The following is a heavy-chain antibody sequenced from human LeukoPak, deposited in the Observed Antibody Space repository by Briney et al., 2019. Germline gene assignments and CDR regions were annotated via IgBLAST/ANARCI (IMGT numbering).Heavy chain of an antibody. CDR2: INHSGST. CDR3: ARVASYDFWSGYYHFDY. D-gene: IGHD3-3*01. J-gene: IGHJ4*02. CDR1: GGSFSGYY. V-gene: IGHV4-34*01. Sequence: SETLSLTCAVYGGSFSGYYWSWIRQPPGKGLEWIGEINHSGSTNYNPSLKSRVTISVDTSKNQFSLKLSSVTAADTAVYYCARVASYDFWSGYYHFDYWGQGTLVTVSS.